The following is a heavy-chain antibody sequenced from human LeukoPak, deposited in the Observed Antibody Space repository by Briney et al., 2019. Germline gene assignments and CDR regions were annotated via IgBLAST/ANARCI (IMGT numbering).Heavy chain of an antibody. V-gene: IGHV3-7*01. Sequence: GGSARLSAATTGSTSSIHWMSWVRHTPAQWIETVANIEQKRSEKYYVDSVKGRFTISRDNAKNSLYLQMNSLRAEDTAVYYCARVGTLRWELRRGDAFDIWGQGTMVTVSS. CDR1: GSTSSIHW. CDR3: ARVGTLRWELRRGDAFDI. J-gene: IGHJ3*02. D-gene: IGHD1-26*01. CDR2: IEQKRSEK.